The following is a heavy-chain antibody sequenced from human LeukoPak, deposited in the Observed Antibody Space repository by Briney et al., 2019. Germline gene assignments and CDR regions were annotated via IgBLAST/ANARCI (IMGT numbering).Heavy chain of an antibody. Sequence: GASVKVSCKASGYTFTSYGISWVRQAPGQGLEWMGWISAYNGNTNYAQKLQGRVTMTTDTSTSTAYMELRGLRSDDTAVYYCASANWNYGVVYWGQGTLVTVSS. D-gene: IGHD1-7*01. J-gene: IGHJ4*02. CDR2: ISAYNGNT. CDR1: GYTFTSYG. CDR3: ASANWNYGVVY. V-gene: IGHV1-18*01.